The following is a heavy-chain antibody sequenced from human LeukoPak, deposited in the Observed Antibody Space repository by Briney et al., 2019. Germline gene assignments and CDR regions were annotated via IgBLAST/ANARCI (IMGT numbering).Heavy chain of an antibody. Sequence: ASVKVSCKASGYTFTINGISWVRQAPGQGLEWMGWISTNSGKTNYAQKLQGRFTMTTDTSTSTAYMELSSLRSEDTAVYYCARGSMRAAAGTGYDYWGQGTLVTVSS. CDR1: GYTFTING. CDR3: ARGSMRAAAGTGYDY. J-gene: IGHJ4*02. D-gene: IGHD6-13*01. V-gene: IGHV1-18*01. CDR2: ISTNSGKT.